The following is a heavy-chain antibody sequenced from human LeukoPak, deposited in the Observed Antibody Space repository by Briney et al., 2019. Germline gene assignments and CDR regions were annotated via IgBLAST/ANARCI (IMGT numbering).Heavy chain of an antibody. D-gene: IGHD6-19*01. CDR3: ARAGGDSSGWQNDAFDI. V-gene: IGHV3-30*03. J-gene: IGHJ3*02. Sequence: SGGSLRLSCAASGFTFSSYGMHWVRQAPGKGLEWVAVISYDGSNKYYADSVKGRFTISRDNSKNTLYLQMNSLRAEDTAVYYCARAGGDSSGWQNDAFDIWGQGTMVTVSS. CDR2: ISYDGSNK. CDR1: GFTFSSYG.